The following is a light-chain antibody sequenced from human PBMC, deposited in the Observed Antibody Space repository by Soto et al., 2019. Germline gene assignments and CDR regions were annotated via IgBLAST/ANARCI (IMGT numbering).Light chain of an antibody. CDR1: QSVSSN. J-gene: IGKJ1*01. V-gene: IGKV3D-15*01. CDR3: HQYDNWPPWT. Sequence: EIVMTQSPATLSASPGERATLSCRASQSVSSNLAWYQQKPGQAPRLLIYGASTRATGIPARFSGSGSGTEFTLTISSLQSEDFAVYYCHQYDNWPPWTFGQGTKVEIK. CDR2: GAS.